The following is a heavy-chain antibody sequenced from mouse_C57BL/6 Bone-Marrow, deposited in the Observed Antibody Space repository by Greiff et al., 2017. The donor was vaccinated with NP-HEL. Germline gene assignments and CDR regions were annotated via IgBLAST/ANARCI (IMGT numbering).Heavy chain of an antibody. V-gene: IGHV1-15*01. CDR1: GYTFTDYE. D-gene: IGHD1-1*02. J-gene: IGHJ4*01. CDR2: IDPETGGT. CDR3: TRSYGAYYAMDY. Sequence: QVQLKESGAELVRPGASVTLSCKASGYTFTDYEMHWVKQTPVHGLEWIGAIDPETGGTAYNQKFKGKAILTADKSSSTAYMELRSLTSEDSAVYYCTRSYGAYYAMDYWGQGTSVTVSS.